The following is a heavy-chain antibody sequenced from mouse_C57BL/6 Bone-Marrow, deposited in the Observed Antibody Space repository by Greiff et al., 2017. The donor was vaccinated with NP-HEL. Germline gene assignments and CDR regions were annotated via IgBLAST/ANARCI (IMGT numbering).Heavy chain of an antibody. V-gene: IGHV1-64*01. Sequence: QVQLQQPGAELVKPGASVKLSCKASGYTFTSYWMHWVKQRPGQGLEWIGMIHPNSGSTNYNEKFKSKATLTVDKSSSTAYMQLSSLTSEDSAVYYCARNYYGSSYVIAMDYWGQGTSVTVSS. J-gene: IGHJ4*01. CDR3: ARNYYGSSYVIAMDY. D-gene: IGHD1-1*01. CDR1: GYTFTSYW. CDR2: IHPNSGST.